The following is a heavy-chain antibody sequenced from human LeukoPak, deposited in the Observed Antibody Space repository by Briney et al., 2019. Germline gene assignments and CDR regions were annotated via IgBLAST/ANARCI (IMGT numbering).Heavy chain of an antibody. Sequence: GGSLRLSCAASGFGIKTYSMTWVRQAPGKGLEWVSTISSSGGYIYYADSVKGRFTISRDTAKNSLYLQMNSLRVEDTAVYNCARLRDTVTSASDYWGQGTLVTVSS. CDR2: ISSSGGYI. CDR3: ARLRDTVTSASDY. V-gene: IGHV3-21*01. CDR1: GFGIKTYS. J-gene: IGHJ4*02. D-gene: IGHD4-17*01.